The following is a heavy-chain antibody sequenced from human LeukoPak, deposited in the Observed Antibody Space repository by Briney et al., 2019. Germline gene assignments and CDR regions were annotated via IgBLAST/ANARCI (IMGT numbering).Heavy chain of an antibody. V-gene: IGHV1-69*06. Sequence: SVKVSCKASGGTFSSHAINWVRQAPGQGLEWMGGIIPIFSTANYAQKFQGRVTITADKSTTTAYMELSSLRSEDTAVYYCARGAYISITIFGVFTPYFDYWGQGTLVTVSS. D-gene: IGHD3-3*01. J-gene: IGHJ4*02. CDR3: ARGAYISITIFGVFTPYFDY. CDR2: IIPIFSTA. CDR1: GGTFSSHA.